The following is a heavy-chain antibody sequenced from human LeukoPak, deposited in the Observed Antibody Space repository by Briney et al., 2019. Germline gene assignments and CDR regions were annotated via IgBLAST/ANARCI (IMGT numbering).Heavy chain of an antibody. V-gene: IGHV3-73*01. D-gene: IGHD1-26*01. J-gene: IGHJ4*02. Sequence: GGSLRLSCAASGFTFSGSAMHWVRQASGKGLEWVGRIRSKANSYATAYAASVKGRFTISRDDSKNTAYLQMNSLKTEDTAVYYCTRHGTSGSYPDWGQGTLVTVSS. CDR2: IRSKANSYAT. CDR1: GFTFSGSA. CDR3: TRHGTSGSYPD.